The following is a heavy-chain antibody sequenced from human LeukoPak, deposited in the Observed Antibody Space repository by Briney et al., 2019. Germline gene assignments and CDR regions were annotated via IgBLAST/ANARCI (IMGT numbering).Heavy chain of an antibody. CDR1: GDSISSYY. V-gene: IGHV4-4*07. CDR2: IYTSGST. CDR3: ARVAAPGACDY. J-gene: IGHJ4*02. Sequence: NPSETLSLTCTVSGDSISSYYWSWIRQPAGKGLEWIGRIYTSGSTNYNPSLKSRVTISVDTSKNQFSLKLSSVTAADTAVYYCARVAAPGACDYWGQGTLVTVSS. D-gene: IGHD6-25*01.